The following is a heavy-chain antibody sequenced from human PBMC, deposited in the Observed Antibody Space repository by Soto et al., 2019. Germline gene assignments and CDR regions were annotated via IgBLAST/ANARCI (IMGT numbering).Heavy chain of an antibody. CDR3: ARARITPAGSRRYYLNGMDV. D-gene: IGHD1-20*01. V-gene: IGHV1-69*17. CDR2: IIPPFNML. CDR1: GDTFSSYG. Sequence: QVQVVQSGTEVKKPESSVKVSCKASGDTFSSYGISWVRQAPGQGLEWLGGIIPPFNMLSHAQKFQGRVTLTADKSSSTAYLELTSLRSEDTATYYCARARITPAGSRRYYLNGMDVWGQVTTVTVSS. J-gene: IGHJ6*02.